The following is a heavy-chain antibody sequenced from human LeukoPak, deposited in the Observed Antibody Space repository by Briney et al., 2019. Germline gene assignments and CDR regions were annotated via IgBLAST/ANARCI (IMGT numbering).Heavy chain of an antibody. D-gene: IGHD3-10*01. CDR3: AKDISGSGSYGFDY. J-gene: IGHJ4*02. CDR1: GFTFSSYA. V-gene: IGHV3-23*01. Sequence: GGSLRLSCAASGFTFSSYAMSWVRQAPGWGLQWVSTISSSGGNTYYADSVKGRFTISRDNSKNTLYLQMNSLRVEDTAVYYCAKDISGSGSYGFDYWGQGTLVTVSS. CDR2: ISSSGGNT.